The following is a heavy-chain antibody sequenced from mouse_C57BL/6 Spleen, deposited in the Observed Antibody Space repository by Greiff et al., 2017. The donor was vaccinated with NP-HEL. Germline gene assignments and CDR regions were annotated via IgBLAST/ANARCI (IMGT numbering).Heavy chain of an antibody. J-gene: IGHJ2*01. CDR2: IYPGDGDT. Sequence: VQLQQSGPELVKPGASVKISCKASGYAFSSSWMNWVKQRPGKGLEWIGRIYPGDGDTNYNGKFKGKATLTADKSSSTAYMQLSSLTSEDSAVYFCARSTFYYGYGFDYWGQGTTLTVSS. CDR3: ARSTFYYGYGFDY. CDR1: GYAFSSSW. V-gene: IGHV1-82*01. D-gene: IGHD2-2*01.